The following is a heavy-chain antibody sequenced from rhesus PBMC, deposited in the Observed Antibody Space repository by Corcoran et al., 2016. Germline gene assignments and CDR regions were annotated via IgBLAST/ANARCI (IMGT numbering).Heavy chain of an antibody. CDR1: GGSISGYY. J-gene: IGHJ5-2*02. CDR2: IDGNSAST. Sequence: QVKLPQWGEGLVKPSETLSLTCAVYGGSISGYYWSWISRPPGTGLEWIGNIDGNSASTNHNPSHKNRVTIAKDTSKNQFSLKLSSVTAADTAGYDCARVQRVQFVLEDSLDVWGRGVLVTVSS. D-gene: IGHD5-24*01. CDR3: ARVQRVQFVLEDSLDV. V-gene: IGHV4-73*01.